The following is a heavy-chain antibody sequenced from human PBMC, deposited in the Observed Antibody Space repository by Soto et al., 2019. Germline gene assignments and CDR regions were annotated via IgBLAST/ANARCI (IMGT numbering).Heavy chain of an antibody. D-gene: IGHD3-16*01. V-gene: IGHV3-23*01. CDR2: ISGSGGST. CDR3: ATSAGGFTAVDY. CDR1: GFTFISYA. Sequence: EVQLLESGGGLVQPGGSLRLSCAASGFTFISYAMSWVRQAPGKGLVWVSAISGSGGSTYYADSVKGRFTISSDNSKNTLYLQMDSLRAEDTAVYYCATSAGGFTAVDYWGQGTLVTVSS. J-gene: IGHJ4*02.